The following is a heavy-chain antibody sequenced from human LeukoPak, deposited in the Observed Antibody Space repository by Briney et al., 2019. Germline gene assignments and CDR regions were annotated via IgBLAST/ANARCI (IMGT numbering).Heavy chain of an antibody. CDR1: GFTFSSYW. CDR2: IKQDGSER. D-gene: IGHD3-16*01. Sequence: GGSLRLSCAASGFTFSSYWMSWVRQTPGKGLQWVANIKQDGSERYYVDSVKGRFTISRDDAKKSLYLQMNSLRAEDTAVYYCARALNYNNVFGRYYFDSWGQGTLVTVSS. J-gene: IGHJ4*02. CDR3: ARALNYNNVFGRYYFDS. V-gene: IGHV3-7*01.